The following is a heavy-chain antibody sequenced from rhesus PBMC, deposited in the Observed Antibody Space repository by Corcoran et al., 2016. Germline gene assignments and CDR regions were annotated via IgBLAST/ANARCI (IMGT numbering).Heavy chain of an antibody. D-gene: IGHD3-28*01. J-gene: IGHJ4*01. Sequence: QLQLQESGQGLVKPSETLSLTCVVSGYSISRGYAWSWIGQPQGTGLEWIGYISYMLSTTYNPSLKSRVTISRDTSYNQFSLKLSSVTAADTAVYYCARSVVITPHRFDYWGQGVLVTVSS. CDR3: ARSVVITPHRFDY. CDR2: ISYMLST. V-gene: IGHV4-122*02. CDR1: GYSISRGYA.